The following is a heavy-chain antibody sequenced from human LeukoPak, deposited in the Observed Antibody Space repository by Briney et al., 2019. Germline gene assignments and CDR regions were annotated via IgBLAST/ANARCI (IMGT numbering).Heavy chain of an antibody. CDR3: ARNYYDSSGYRFYYYYGMDV. V-gene: IGHV3-33*01. CDR1: GFTFSSYG. CDR2: IWYEGNNK. D-gene: IGHD3-22*01. Sequence: GRSLRLSCAASGFTFSSYGMHWVRQVPGKGLEWVAVIWYEGNNKYYADSVKGRFTISRDNSKNTVHLQMNSLRAEDTAVYDCARNYYDSSGYRFYYYYGMDVWGQGTTVTVSS. J-gene: IGHJ6*02.